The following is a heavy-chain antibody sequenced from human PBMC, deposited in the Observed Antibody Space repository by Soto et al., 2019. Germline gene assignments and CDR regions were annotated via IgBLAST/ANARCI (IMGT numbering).Heavy chain of an antibody. CDR3: VRIRYQLPSSVLWLDP. CDR2: INHVEGT. Sequence: PSETLSLTCAVYGGFLSESYWTWIRQPPGKGLEWIGEINHVEGTNYNPSLKSRVTMSVDTSQNQFSLRLISVTAADTAMYFCVRIRYQLPSSVLWLDPWGQGPSAPVSP. V-gene: IGHV4-34*01. J-gene: IGHJ5*02. D-gene: IGHD3-16*01. CDR1: GGFLSESY.